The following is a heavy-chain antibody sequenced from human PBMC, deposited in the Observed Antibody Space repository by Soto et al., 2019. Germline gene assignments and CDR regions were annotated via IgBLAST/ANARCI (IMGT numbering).Heavy chain of an antibody. J-gene: IGHJ6*02. CDR1: GFTFSNYT. D-gene: IGHD3-3*01. Sequence: VQLVESGGGLVKPGGSLRVSCAVSGFTFSNYTMNWVRQAPGKGLEWVSAISSSSIYMYYADSVKGRFTISRDNAKNSLYLQMNSLGAEDTAVYYCARANYDFWSGYTNYYGMDVWVQGTTVTVSS. V-gene: IGHV3-21*01. CDR2: ISSSSIYM. CDR3: ARANYDFWSGYTNYYGMDV.